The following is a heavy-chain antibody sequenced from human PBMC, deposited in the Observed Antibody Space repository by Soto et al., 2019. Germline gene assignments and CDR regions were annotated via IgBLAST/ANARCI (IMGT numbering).Heavy chain of an antibody. J-gene: IGHJ4*02. CDR1: GGSISSGGYY. Sequence: QVQLQESGPGLVKPSQTLSLTCTVSGGSISSGGYYWSWIRQHPGKGLEWIGYIYYSGSTYYNPSLMSRVTISVDTSKTQFSLKLSSVTAADTALYYCARDRAGALYFDYWGQGTLVTVSS. CDR2: IYYSGST. V-gene: IGHV4-31*03. D-gene: IGHD6-13*01. CDR3: ARDRAGALYFDY.